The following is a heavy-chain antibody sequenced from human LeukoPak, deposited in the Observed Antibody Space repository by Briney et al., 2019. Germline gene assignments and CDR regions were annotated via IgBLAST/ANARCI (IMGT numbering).Heavy chain of an antibody. D-gene: IGHD3-16*01. Sequence: SETLSLTCTVSGGFITSSFYWRWIRQSPGKGLEWIGYIYNSGGTKYNPSLKSRLTISVDTSKNQFSLNLTSVTAAATAVYYCARASVLLSADYWGQGTLVTVSS. CDR1: GGFITSSFY. J-gene: IGHJ4*02. CDR2: IYNSGGT. V-gene: IGHV4-59*01. CDR3: ARASVLLSADY.